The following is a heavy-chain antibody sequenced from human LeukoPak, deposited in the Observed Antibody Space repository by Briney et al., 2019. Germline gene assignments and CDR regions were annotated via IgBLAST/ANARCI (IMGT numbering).Heavy chain of an antibody. CDR3: AKDKDSSGWFGYYFDY. CDR1: GFTFDDYA. CDR2: ISGEGGST. V-gene: IGHV3-43*02. Sequence: PGGALRISCAASGFTFDDYARHWVRQAPGKGLERVSLISGEGGSTYYADSVKGRFTISRDNSKNSLYLQMSSLRTEDTALYYCAKDKDSSGWFGYYFDYWGQGTLVTVSS. D-gene: IGHD6-19*01. J-gene: IGHJ4*02.